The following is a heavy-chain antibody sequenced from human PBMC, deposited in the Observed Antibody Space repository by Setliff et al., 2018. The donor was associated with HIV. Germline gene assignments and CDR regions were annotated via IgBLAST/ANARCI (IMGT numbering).Heavy chain of an antibody. V-gene: IGHV4-39*01. D-gene: IGHD1-1*01. CDR2: VYYSGST. CDR1: GGSISSSSYH. CDR3: ALGTYYYYMDV. Sequence: SETLSLTCTVSGGSISSSSYHWGWIRQPPGKGLEWIGSVYYSGSTYYNPSLKSRVTISLDRSKNQFSLKLNSVTAADTAVYYCALGTYYYYMDVWGKGTTVTVSS. J-gene: IGHJ6*03.